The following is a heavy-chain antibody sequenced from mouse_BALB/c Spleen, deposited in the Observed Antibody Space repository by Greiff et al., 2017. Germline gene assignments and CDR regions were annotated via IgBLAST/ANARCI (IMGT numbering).Heavy chain of an antibody. CDR1: GFTFSSYA. CDR3: AKREKHDYAFAY. CDR2: ISSGGSYT. D-gene: IGHD2-4*01. V-gene: IGHV5-9-4*01. J-gene: IGHJ3*01. Sequence: EVKLMESGGGLVKPGGSLKLSCAASGFTFSSYAMSWVRQSPEKRLEWVAEISSGGSYTYYPDTVTGRFTISRDNAKNTLYLEMSSLRSEDTAMYYCAKREKHDYAFAYWGQGTLVTVSA.